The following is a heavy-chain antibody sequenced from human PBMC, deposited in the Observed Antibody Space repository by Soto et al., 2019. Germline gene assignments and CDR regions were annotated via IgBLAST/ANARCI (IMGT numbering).Heavy chain of an antibody. D-gene: IGHD6-13*01. CDR1: GFTFSSYA. CDR3: ARVMGGSRHSSNFDY. CDR2: ISYDGSNK. Sequence: GGSLRLSCAASGFTFSSYAMHWVRQAPGKGLEWVAVISYDGSNKYYADSVEGRFTISRDNSKNTLYLQMNSLRAEDTAVYYCARVMGGSRHSSNFDYWGQGTLVTVSS. J-gene: IGHJ4*02. V-gene: IGHV3-30-3*01.